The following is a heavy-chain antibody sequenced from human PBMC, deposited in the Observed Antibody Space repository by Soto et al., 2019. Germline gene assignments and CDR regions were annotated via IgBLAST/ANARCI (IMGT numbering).Heavy chain of an antibody. CDR1: GYIFTSYD. Sequence: ASVKVSCKASGYIFTSYDINWVRQATGQGLEWMGWMNPNSGNTGYAQKFQGRVTMTRNTSISTAYMELSSLRSEDTAVYYCARVPITIFGVVIPDYYYMDVWGKGTTVTVSS. J-gene: IGHJ6*03. CDR2: MNPNSGNT. D-gene: IGHD3-3*01. V-gene: IGHV1-8*01. CDR3: ARVPITIFGVVIPDYYYMDV.